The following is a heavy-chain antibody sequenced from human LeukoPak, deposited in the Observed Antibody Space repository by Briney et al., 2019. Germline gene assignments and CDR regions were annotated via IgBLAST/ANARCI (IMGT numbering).Heavy chain of an antibody. CDR2: ISGSGGST. CDR3: TTDYGDSVSFNPSLAFDI. V-gene: IGHV3-23*01. Sequence: GGSLRLSCAASGFTFSSYAMSWVRQAPGKGLEWVSAISGSGGSTYYADSVKGRFTISRDNSKNTLYLQMNSLRAEDTAVYYCTTDYGDSVSFNPSLAFDIWGQGTMVTVSS. CDR1: GFTFSSYA. D-gene: IGHD4-17*01. J-gene: IGHJ3*02.